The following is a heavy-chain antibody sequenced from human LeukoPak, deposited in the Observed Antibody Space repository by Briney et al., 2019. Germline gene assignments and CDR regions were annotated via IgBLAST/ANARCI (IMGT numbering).Heavy chain of an antibody. J-gene: IGHJ6*02. CDR3: ARFLVIPAAIYYYYYGMDI. CDR2: IWYDGSNK. CDR1: GFTFSSYG. D-gene: IGHD2-2*01. Sequence: GGSLRLSCAASGFTFSSYGMHWVRQAPGKGLEWVAVIWYDGSNKYYADSVKGRFTISRDNSKNTLYLQMNSLRAEDTAVYYCARFLVIPAAIYYYYYGMDIWGQGTTVTVSS. V-gene: IGHV3-33*01.